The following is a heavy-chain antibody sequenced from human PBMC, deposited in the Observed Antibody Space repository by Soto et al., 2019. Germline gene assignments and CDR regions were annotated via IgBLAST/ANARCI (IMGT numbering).Heavy chain of an antibody. V-gene: IGHV5-10-1*01. CDR1: GCRCASYC. Sequence: GEPLKISCNGSGCRCASYCINWVLQMPGKGLEWMGKIYPGDSHTINSPSFQGRVTMSADKSINTAYLQWSSLKASDTGMYYCARPDSSGYSPGGDGFQIWGQGTMVTVSS. D-gene: IGHD3-22*01. CDR2: IYPGDSHT. CDR3: ARPDSSGYSPGGDGFQI. J-gene: IGHJ3*02.